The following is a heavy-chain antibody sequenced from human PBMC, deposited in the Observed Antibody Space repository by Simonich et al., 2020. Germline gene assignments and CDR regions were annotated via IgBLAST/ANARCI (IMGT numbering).Heavy chain of an antibody. CDR3: ARASRGTWWYYYFDY. J-gene: IGHJ4*02. Sequence: QVHLVQSGAEVKKPGASVKVSCKASGYTFTSYGISWVRQAPDQGLEWMGWRSCENGNTNYAQKHQCRVTMTTDTSTSTAYMELRSLRSDDTAVYYCARASRGTWWYYYFDYWGQGTLVTVSS. D-gene: IGHD2-15*01. V-gene: IGHV1-18*01. CDR1: GYTFTSYG. CDR2: RSCENGNT.